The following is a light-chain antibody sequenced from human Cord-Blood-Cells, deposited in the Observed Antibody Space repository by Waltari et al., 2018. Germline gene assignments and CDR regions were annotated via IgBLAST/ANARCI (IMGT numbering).Light chain of an antibody. V-gene: IGKV1-27*01. J-gene: IGKJ1*01. CDR3: QKYNSAPRT. Sequence: DIQMTQSPSSLSASVGDRVTITCRASQGISNFLAWYQQKPGKVPKLLIYASSTLQSGVPSRFSGHGSDTDFTLTFSCVQPKDVATYYCQKYNSAPRTFGPATKVEIK. CDR1: QGISNF. CDR2: ASS.